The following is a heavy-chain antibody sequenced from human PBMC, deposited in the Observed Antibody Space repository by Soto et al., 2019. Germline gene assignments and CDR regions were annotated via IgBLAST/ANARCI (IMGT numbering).Heavy chain of an antibody. CDR3: ARDRDEDGGTSDAFDM. V-gene: IGHV3-30*04. CDR2: ISHDGRNN. D-gene: IGHD2-15*01. Sequence: GGSLRLSCAASGFTLSTYAMHWVRQAPGKGLEWVAVISHDGRNNYYADSVKGRFTISRDNSKGTLSLQMNSLRAEDTAVYYCARDRDEDGGTSDAFDMWGQGTMVTV. CDR1: GFTLSTYA. J-gene: IGHJ3*02.